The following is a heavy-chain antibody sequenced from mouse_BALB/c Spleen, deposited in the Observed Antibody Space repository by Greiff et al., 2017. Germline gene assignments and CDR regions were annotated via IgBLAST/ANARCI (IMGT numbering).Heavy chain of an antibody. Sequence: QVQLQQSGAELVRPGVSVKISCKGSGYTFTDYAMHWVKQSHAKSLEWIGVISTYYGDASYNQKFKGKATMTVDKSSSTAYMELARLTSEDSAIYYCARGTLLRLPAWFAYWGQGTLVTVAA. V-gene: IGHV1S137*01. CDR1: GYTFTDYA. J-gene: IGHJ3*01. CDR3: ARGTLLRLPAWFAY. D-gene: IGHD1-2*01. CDR2: ISTYYGDA.